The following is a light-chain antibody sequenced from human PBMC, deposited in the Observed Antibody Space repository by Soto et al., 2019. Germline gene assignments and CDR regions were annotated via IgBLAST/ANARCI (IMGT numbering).Light chain of an antibody. Sequence: QSALSRSVSGSPGQSVTLSCTGATTDVDSSEYVSWYQQHPGEAPRLLIYDVTKRPAGVPSRFSGSKSGKTASLTISGLRTEDEGVYFCCSFAGPSSIFGGGTKLTVL. CDR1: TTDVDSSEY. V-gene: IGLV2-11*01. J-gene: IGLJ2*01. CDR2: DVT. CDR3: CSFAGPSSI.